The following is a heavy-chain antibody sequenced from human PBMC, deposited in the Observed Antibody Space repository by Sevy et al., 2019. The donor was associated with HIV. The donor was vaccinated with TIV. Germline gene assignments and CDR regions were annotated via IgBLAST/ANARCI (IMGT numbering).Heavy chain of an antibody. CDR3: VKDHFLGSHLAAAGYFDY. CDR2: ISSNGGST. D-gene: IGHD6-13*01. Sequence: GGSLRLSCSASGFTFSSYAMHWVRQAPGKGLEYVSAISSNGGSTYYADSVKGRFTISRDNSKNTLYLQMSSLRAEDTAVYYCVKDHFLGSHLAAAGYFDYWGQGTLVTVSS. CDR1: GFTFSSYA. J-gene: IGHJ4*02. V-gene: IGHV3-64D*06.